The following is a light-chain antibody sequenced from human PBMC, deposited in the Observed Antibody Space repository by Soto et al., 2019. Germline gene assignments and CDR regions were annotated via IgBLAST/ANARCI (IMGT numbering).Light chain of an antibody. CDR2: DAS. Sequence: IQMTQSPSPLSASGGDRVTITCQASQDISDVLNWYQQQPGKAPKXLIYDASKLQTGVPSRFSGRGYGKDFNFTISSLQPGDSGTYYCQQFYDLPITFGQGTRLEIK. J-gene: IGKJ5*01. V-gene: IGKV1-33*01. CDR1: QDISDV. CDR3: QQFYDLPIT.